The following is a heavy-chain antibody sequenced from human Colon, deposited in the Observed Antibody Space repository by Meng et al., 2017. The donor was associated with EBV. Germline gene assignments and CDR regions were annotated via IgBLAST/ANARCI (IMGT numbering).Heavy chain of an antibody. V-gene: IGHV4-4*02. Sequence: VEHVASCCGVAVPSWALSLPGYSTGGSSILSDWGSRVPQPTGRVLEWIGEIYRGGGTNYNPSFKSRVTISVVNSNNHFSLKLSYVTAADTAVYYCARVRVIPAAVGFDYWGQRTLVTVSS. D-gene: IGHD2-2*01. CDR1: GGSSILSDW. CDR2: IYRGGGT. J-gene: IGHJ4*02. CDR3: ARVRVIPAAVGFDY.